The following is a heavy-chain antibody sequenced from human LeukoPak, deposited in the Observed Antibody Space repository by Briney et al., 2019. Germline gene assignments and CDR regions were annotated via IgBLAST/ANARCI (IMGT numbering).Heavy chain of an antibody. J-gene: IGHJ5*02. Sequence: PSQTLFLTCTVSGGSISSGGYYWSWIRQHPGEGLEWIGNIYYSGSTYYNPSLKSRLTISVDTSKNQFSLKLSSVTAADTAVYYCARALGSSGYGWFDPWGQGTLVTVSS. V-gene: IGHV4-31*03. D-gene: IGHD3-22*01. CDR2: IYYSGST. CDR1: GGSISSGGYY. CDR3: ARALGSSGYGWFDP.